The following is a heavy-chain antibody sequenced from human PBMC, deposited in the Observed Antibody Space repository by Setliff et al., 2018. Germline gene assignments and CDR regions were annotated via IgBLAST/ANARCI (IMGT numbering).Heavy chain of an antibody. CDR3: ARSFSRREKFLLDY. J-gene: IGHJ4*02. CDR1: GYSISSGYY. CDR2: IIHSGST. V-gene: IGHV4-34*12. Sequence: SETLSLTCTVSGYSISSGYYWSWIRQPPGKRLEWIGEIIHSGSTNYNPSLKSRVTISTDTSKNQFSLKVSSVTAADTAVYYCARSFSRREKFLLDYWGQGALVTVSS.